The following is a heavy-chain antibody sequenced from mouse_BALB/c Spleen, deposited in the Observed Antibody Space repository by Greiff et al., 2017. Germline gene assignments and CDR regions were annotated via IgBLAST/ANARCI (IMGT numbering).Heavy chain of an antibody. CDR2: INPGSGGT. CDR1: GYAFTNYL. J-gene: IGHJ3*01. V-gene: IGHV1-54*01. D-gene: IGHD1-2*01. CDR3: ARRGYGYGVVAY. Sequence: VQLQQSGAELVRPGTSVKVSCKASGYAFTNYLIEWVKQRPGQGLEWIGVINPGSGGTNYNEKFKGKATLTADKSSSTAYMQLSSLTSDDSAVYFCARRGYGYGVVAYWGQGTLVTVSA.